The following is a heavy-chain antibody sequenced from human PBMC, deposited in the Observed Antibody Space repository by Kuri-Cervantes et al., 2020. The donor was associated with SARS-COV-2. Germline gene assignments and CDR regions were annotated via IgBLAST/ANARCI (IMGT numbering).Heavy chain of an antibody. V-gene: IGHV1-69*05. J-gene: IGHJ3*02. CDR3: ARDNWNYPSHDAFDI. D-gene: IGHD1-7*01. Sequence: SVKVSCKASGGTFSSYAISWVRQAPGQGLEWMGGIIPIFGTANYAQKFQGRVTITTDESSSTAYMELSSLRSEDTAVYYCARDNWNYPSHDAFDIWGQGTMVTVSS. CDR1: GGTFSSYA. CDR2: IIPIFGTA.